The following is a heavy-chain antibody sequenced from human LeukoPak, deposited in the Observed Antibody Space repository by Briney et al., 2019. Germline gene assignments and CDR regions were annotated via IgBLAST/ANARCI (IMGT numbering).Heavy chain of an antibody. CDR2: TSAYNGNT. CDR1: GYTFINYG. Sequence: ASVKVSCKASGYTFINYGISWVRQAPGQGLEWMGWTSAYNGNTDYAQNFQGRVTMTTDTSTSTVYMELTSLRFDDTAVYYCARDRSSSDYWGQGTLITVSS. J-gene: IGHJ4*02. CDR3: ARDRSSSDY. D-gene: IGHD6-13*01. V-gene: IGHV1-18*01.